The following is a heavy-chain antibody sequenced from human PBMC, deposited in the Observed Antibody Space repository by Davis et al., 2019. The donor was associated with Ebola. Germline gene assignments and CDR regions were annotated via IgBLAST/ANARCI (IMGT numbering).Heavy chain of an antibody. D-gene: IGHD1/OR15-1a*01. CDR3: ARAQRTLKEPRYYYYGMDV. J-gene: IGHJ6*02. Sequence: GESLKISCAASGFTFSSYWMHWVRQAPGKGLVWVSRINSDGSSTSYADSVKGRFTISRDNAKNTLYLQMNSLRAEDTAVYYCARAQRTLKEPRYYYYGMDVWGQGTTVTVSS. CDR1: GFTFSSYW. V-gene: IGHV3-74*01. CDR2: INSDGSST.